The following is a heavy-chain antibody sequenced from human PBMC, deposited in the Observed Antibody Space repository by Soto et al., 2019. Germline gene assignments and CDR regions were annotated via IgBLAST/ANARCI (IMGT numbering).Heavy chain of an antibody. J-gene: IGHJ5*02. CDR1: GGSISTYF. Sequence: SETLSLTCTVSGGSISTYFWNWIRQPPGKGLEWIGYVYYSGGTTYNPSLKGRVTISVDTSKNQFSLKLSSVTAADTAVYYCARDGNSGYDPRWFDPWGQGTLVTVSS. D-gene: IGHD5-12*01. CDR3: ARDGNSGYDPRWFDP. V-gene: IGHV4-59*01. CDR2: VYYSGGT.